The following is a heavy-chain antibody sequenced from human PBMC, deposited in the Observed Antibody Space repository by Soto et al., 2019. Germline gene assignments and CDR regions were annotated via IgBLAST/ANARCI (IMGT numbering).Heavy chain of an antibody. D-gene: IGHD3-10*01. CDR2: VTATAESA. Sequence: GGSLRLSCTPFGFNFDAYAMSWVRQAPGKGLEWVSAVTATAESAYYTDSVRGRFIITRDNSDNMLYLQMSSLRVEDTAIYFCARGRYYDSPQDLWGRGTQVTSPQ. CDR3: ARGRYYDSPQDL. CDR1: GFNFDAYA. V-gene: IGHV3-23*01. J-gene: IGHJ5*02.